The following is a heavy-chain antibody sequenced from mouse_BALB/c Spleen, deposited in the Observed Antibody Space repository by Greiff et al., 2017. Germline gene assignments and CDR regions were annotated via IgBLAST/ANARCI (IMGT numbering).Heavy chain of an antibody. V-gene: IGHV5-6-5*01. J-gene: IGHJ3*01. CDR2: ISSGGST. CDR3: ARFLIYDGYPFAY. D-gene: IGHD2-3*01. Sequence: EVKLVESGGGLVKPGGSLKLSCAASGFTFSSYAMSWVRQTPEKRLEWVASISSGGSTYYPDSVKGRFTISRDNARNILYLQMSSLRSEDTAMYYCARFLIYDGYPFAYWGQGTLVTVSA. CDR1: GFTFSSYA.